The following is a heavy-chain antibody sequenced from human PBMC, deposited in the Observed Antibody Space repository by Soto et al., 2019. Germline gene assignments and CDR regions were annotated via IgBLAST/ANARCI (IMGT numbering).Heavy chain of an antibody. J-gene: IGHJ6*02. CDR3: ARDAYYYGSGSFRYGMDV. CDR2: IWYDGSNK. CDR1: GFTFSSYG. V-gene: IGHV3-33*01. D-gene: IGHD3-10*01. Sequence: QVQLVESGGGVVQPGRSLRLSCAASGFTFSSYGMHWVRQAPGKGLEWVAVIWYDGSNKYYADSVKGRFTISRDNSMNTLYLQMNSLRAEDTAVYYCARDAYYYGSGSFRYGMDVWGQGTRSPSP.